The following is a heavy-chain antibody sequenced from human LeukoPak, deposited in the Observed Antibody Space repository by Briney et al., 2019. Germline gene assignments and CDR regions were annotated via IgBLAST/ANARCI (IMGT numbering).Heavy chain of an antibody. CDR1: GLTSSRNW. CDR3: AREAY. Sequence: GGPLRPSWQASGLTSSRNWLSWFGKVPGKGLEWVASVKEDGSQKNYVDTVKGRFTISRDNAKKSLVLQMNSLRVEDTAVYYCAREAYWGPGTLVTVSS. J-gene: IGHJ4*02. CDR2: VKEDGSQK. V-gene: IGHV3-7*01.